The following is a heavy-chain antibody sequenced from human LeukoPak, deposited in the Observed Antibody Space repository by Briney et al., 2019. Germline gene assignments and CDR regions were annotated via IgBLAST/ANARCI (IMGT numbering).Heavy chain of an antibody. CDR1: GYTRTELA. D-gene: IGHD4-17*01. V-gene: IGHV1-24*01. Sequence: GASVKVSCKVSGYTRTELAIHWVRQVPGKGLEWMGGFDPEAGEAIYAQKFQGRVTMTEAISTHTAYMELSSLRSEDTALYYCATDISHDDGEYARGWFDSWGQGALVTVSS. J-gene: IGHJ5*01. CDR2: FDPEAGEA. CDR3: ATDISHDDGEYARGWFDS.